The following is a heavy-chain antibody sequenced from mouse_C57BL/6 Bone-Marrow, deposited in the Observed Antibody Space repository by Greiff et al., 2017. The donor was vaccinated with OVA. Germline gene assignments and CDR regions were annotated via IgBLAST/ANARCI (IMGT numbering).Heavy chain of an antibody. Sequence: EVQLQQSGPVLVKPGASVKMSCKASGYTFTDYYMNWVKQSHGKSLEWIGVINPYNGGTSYNQKFKGQATLTVDKSSSTAYMELNSLTSEDSAVYYCARGGYDYDWDFDVWGTGTTVTVSS. D-gene: IGHD2-4*01. V-gene: IGHV1-19*01. CDR3: ARGGYDYDWDFDV. CDR2: INPYNGGT. CDR1: GYTFTDYY. J-gene: IGHJ1*03.